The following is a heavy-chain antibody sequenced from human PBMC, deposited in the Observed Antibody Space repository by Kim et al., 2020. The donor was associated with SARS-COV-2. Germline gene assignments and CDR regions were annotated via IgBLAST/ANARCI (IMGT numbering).Heavy chain of an antibody. J-gene: IGHJ6*02. CDR3: AKAVAVAGTGGNYYYYGMDV. Sequence: GGSLRLSCAASGFTFSSYAMSWVRQAPGKGLEWVSAISGSGGSTYYADSVKGRFTISRDNSKNTLYLQMNSLRAEDTAVYYCAKAVAVAGTGGNYYYYGMDVWGQGTTVTVSS. D-gene: IGHD6-19*01. V-gene: IGHV3-23*01. CDR1: GFTFSSYA. CDR2: ISGSGGST.